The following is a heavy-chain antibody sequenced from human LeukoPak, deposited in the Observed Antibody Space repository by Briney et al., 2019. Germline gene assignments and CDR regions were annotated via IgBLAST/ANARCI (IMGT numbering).Heavy chain of an antibody. CDR2: IYYSGST. D-gene: IGHD2-15*01. V-gene: IGHV4-39*01. CDR1: GGSISSSSYY. J-gene: IGHJ4*02. CDR3: ARRGYGGGGYYFDY. Sequence: PSETLSLTCTVSGGSISSSSYYWGWIRQPPGKGLEWIGSIYYSGSTYYNPSLKSRFTISVDTSKNQFSLKLSSVTAADTAVYYCARRGYGGGGYYFDYWGQGTLVTVSS.